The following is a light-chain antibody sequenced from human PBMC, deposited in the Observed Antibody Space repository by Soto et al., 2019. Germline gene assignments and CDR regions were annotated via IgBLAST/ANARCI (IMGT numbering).Light chain of an antibody. V-gene: IGKV1-5*03. J-gene: IGKJ1*01. CDR2: ETS. CDR1: QSISRW. Sequence: DVQMTQSPSTLSASVGDRVTITCRASQSISRWLAWYQQKPGKAPKLLIYETSSLEDGVPSRFTGSGSGTEFSHTITSLQPEDFASYYCQQYKDYWTFGQGTKVDIK. CDR3: QQYKDYWT.